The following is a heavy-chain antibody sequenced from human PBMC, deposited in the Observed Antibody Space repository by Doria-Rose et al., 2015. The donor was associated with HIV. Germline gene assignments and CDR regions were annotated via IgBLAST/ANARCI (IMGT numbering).Heavy chain of an antibody. J-gene: IGHJ4*02. CDR2: IFSDDER. D-gene: IGHD6-13*01. CDR3: ARIKSSRWYHKYYFDF. V-gene: IGHV2-26*01. Sequence: QVTLKESGPVLVKPTETLTLTCTVSGVSLSSPGMGVSWIRQPPGKALEWLANIFSDDERSYNTSLKSRLTISRCTSKSQVVLTMTDMDPVDTATYYCARIKSSRWYHKYYFDFWGRGTLVIVSA. CDR1: GVSLSSPGMG.